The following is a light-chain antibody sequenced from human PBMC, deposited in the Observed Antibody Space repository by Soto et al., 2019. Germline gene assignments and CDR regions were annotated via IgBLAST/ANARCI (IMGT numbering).Light chain of an antibody. CDR2: AAS. CDR3: QKANSAPVT. V-gene: IGKV1-27*01. CDR1: QGISNY. J-gene: IGKJ2*01. Sequence: DIQLTQSPSALSASVGDRVTITCRASQGISNYLAWYQQKPGKAPKLLIYAASTLHSGVPSRFSGRGSGTDFTLTLSSLQPEDVATYFCQKANSAPVTFGQGTQLEI.